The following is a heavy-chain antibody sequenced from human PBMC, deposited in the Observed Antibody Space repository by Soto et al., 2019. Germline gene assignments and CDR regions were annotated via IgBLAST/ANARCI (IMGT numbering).Heavy chain of an antibody. D-gene: IGHD3-22*01. CDR1: AYTFTSYG. CDR3: ARELTMIVDN. J-gene: IGHJ4*02. CDR2: ISAYNSNT. Sequence: ASVKVSCKASAYTFTSYGISWVRQAPGQGLERMGWISAYNSNTNYAQKFQGRVTMTRNTSISTAYMELSTLRSEDKAVYYCARELTMIVDNWGQGTLVTVSS. V-gene: IGHV1-18*01.